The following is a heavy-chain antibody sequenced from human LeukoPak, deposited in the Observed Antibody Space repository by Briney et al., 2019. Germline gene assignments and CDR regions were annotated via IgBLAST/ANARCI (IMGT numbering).Heavy chain of an antibody. Sequence: GASVKVSCKASGYTFTGYYMHWVRQAPGQGLEWMGWINPNSGGTNYAQKFQGRVTMTRDTSISTAYMELSRLRSDDTAVYYCARGLGYCSGGSCYSKGGGDYWGQGTLVTVSS. CDR2: INPNSGGT. CDR3: ARGLGYCSGGSCYSKGGGDY. J-gene: IGHJ4*02. CDR1: GYTFTGYY. V-gene: IGHV1-2*02. D-gene: IGHD2-15*01.